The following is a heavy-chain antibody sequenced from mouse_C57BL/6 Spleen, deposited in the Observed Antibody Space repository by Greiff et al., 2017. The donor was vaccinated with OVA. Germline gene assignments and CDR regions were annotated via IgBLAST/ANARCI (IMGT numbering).Heavy chain of an antibody. CDR3: ARYMGVYDYVLYAMDY. Sequence: EVQGVESGGGLVQPGGSLSLSCAASGFTFTDYYMSWVRQPPGKALEWLGFIRNKANGYTTEYSASVKGRFTISRDNSQSILYLQMNALRAEDSATYYCARYMGVYDYVLYAMDYWGQGTSVTVSS. CDR2: IRNKANGYTT. D-gene: IGHD2-4*01. CDR1: GFTFTDYY. V-gene: IGHV7-3*01. J-gene: IGHJ4*01.